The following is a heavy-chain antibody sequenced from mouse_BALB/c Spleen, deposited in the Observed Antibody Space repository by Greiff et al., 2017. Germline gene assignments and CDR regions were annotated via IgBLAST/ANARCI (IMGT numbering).Heavy chain of an antibody. J-gene: IGHJ1*01. CDR2: ISSGGST. Sequence: EVNVVESGGGLVKPGGSLKLSCAASGFTFSSYAMSWVRQTPEKRLEWVASISSGGSTYYPDSVKGRFTISRDNARNILYLQMSSLRSEDTAMYYCARSHYYGSSHWYFDVWGAGTTVTVSS. CDR3: ARSHYYGSSHWYFDV. V-gene: IGHV5-6-5*01. D-gene: IGHD1-1*01. CDR1: GFTFSSYA.